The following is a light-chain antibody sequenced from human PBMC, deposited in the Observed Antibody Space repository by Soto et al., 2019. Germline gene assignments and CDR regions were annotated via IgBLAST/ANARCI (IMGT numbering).Light chain of an antibody. Sequence: EIVMTQSPGTLSVSPGERATLSCRASQSVSSNLAWYQQKPGQAPRLLIYGASTRATGIPARFSGSGSETEFTLTISSLQSEDFAVYDCQQFYNWPRTFGQGTKVDIK. CDR3: QQFYNWPRT. V-gene: IGKV3-15*01. CDR1: QSVSSN. J-gene: IGKJ1*01. CDR2: GAS.